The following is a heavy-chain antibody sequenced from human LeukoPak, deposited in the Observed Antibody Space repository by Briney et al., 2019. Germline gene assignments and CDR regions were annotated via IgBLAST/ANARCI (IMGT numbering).Heavy chain of an antibody. J-gene: IGHJ4*02. CDR2: ISSSGSTI. CDR3: AREMTTVTPIDY. D-gene: IGHD4-17*01. V-gene: IGHV3-48*03. CDR1: GFTFSSYE. Sequence: GGSLRLSCAASGFTFSSYEMNWVRQAPGKGLEWVSYISSSGSTIYYADSVKGRFTISRDNAKNSLYLQMNSLRAEDTAVYYCAREMTTVTPIDYWGQGTLVTVSS.